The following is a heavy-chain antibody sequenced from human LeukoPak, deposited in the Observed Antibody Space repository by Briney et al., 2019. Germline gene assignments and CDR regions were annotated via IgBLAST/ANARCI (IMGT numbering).Heavy chain of an antibody. CDR1: GGSINNRKW. CDR3: ARDGNSYSDY. Sequence: SETLSLTCAVSGGSINNRKWWSWIRQSPQKGLEWLGAIFYTGSPNYNPSFQSRITMSVDRSNNQFSLILTSVTVADTAVYYCARDGNSYSDYWGQGIMVTVTS. V-gene: IGHV4-4*02. D-gene: IGHD4-11*01. CDR2: IFYTGSP. J-gene: IGHJ4*02.